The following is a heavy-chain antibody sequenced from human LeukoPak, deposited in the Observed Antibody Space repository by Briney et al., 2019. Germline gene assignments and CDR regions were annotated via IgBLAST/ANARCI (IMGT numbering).Heavy chain of an antibody. J-gene: IGHJ4*02. D-gene: IGHD3-22*01. CDR1: GGSISGYY. CDR2: IYTSGST. CDR3: AGYDSSGLDY. Sequence: SETLSLTCSVSGGSISGYYWSWIRQPAGKGLEWIGRIYTSGSTAYNPSLKSRVTMSVDTSKNQISLNLSSVTAADTAVYYCAGYDSSGLDYWGQGTLVTVSS. V-gene: IGHV4-4*07.